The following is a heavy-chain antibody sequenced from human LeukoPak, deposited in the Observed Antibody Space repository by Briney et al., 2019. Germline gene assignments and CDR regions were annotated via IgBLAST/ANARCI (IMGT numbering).Heavy chain of an antibody. CDR1: GYTLTELS. CDR3: AREDGMDV. CDR2: IIPIFGTA. Sequence: ASVKVSCKVSGYTLTELSMHWVRQAPGKGLEWMGGIIPIFGTANYAQKFQGRVTITADESTSTAYMELSSLRSEDTAVYYCAREDGMDVWGQGTTVTVSS. V-gene: IGHV1-69*13. J-gene: IGHJ6*02.